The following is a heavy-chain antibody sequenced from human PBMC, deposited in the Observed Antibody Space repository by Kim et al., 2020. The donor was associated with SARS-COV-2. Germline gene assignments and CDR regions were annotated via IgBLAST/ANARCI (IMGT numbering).Heavy chain of an antibody. Sequence: GYYRGWIRHPPGNGLEWIGEINHSGSTNYNPSLKSRVTISVDTSKNQFSLKLSSVTAADTAVYYCARGIKKIGYCSSTSCSYYMDVWGKGTKVTV. CDR3: ARGIKKIGYCSSTSCSYYMDV. CDR1: GYY. V-gene: IGHV4-34*01. CDR2: INHSGST. D-gene: IGHD2-2*01. J-gene: IGHJ6*03.